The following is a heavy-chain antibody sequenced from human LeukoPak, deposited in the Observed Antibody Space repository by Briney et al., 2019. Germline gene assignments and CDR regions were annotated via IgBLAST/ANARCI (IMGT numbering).Heavy chain of an antibody. J-gene: IGHJ4*02. CDR2: INSDGSST. D-gene: IGHD3-16*01. CDR3: ARVYAVGVSRGHFDY. CDR1: GFTFSSYW. Sequence: GGSLRLSCAASGFTFSSYWMHWVRQAPGKGLVWVSRINSDGSSTSYADSVKGRFTISRDNAKNTLYLQMNSLRAEDTAVYYCARVYAVGVSRGHFDYWGQGTLVTVSS. V-gene: IGHV3-74*01.